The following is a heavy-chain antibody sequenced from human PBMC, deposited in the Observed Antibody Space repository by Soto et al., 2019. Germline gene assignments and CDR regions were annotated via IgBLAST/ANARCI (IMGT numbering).Heavy chain of an antibody. Sequence: EVQLVESGGGLVKPGGSLRLSCAASGFSFTNAWMNWVRQAPGKGLEWIGRIKTKVDGGTAEYAPPGKVRFTISSDDSKNTLYLEMNSLKVEDTAVYFCSRDLALRHNKNCCAMDVWGRGTTVTVSS. CDR1: GFSFTNAW. CDR2: IKTKVDGGTA. V-gene: IGHV3-15*01. J-gene: IGHJ6*02. CDR3: SRDLALRHNKNCCAMDV. D-gene: IGHD1-1*01.